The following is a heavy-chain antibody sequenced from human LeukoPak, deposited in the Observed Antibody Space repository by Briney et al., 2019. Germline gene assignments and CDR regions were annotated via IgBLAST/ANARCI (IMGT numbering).Heavy chain of an antibody. J-gene: IGHJ6*02. CDR3: ARTGGYYYDSSGYYPLLGGYYGMDV. Sequence: SETLSLTCAVYGGSFSGYYWSWIRQPPGKGLEWIGEINHSGSTNYNPSLKSRVTISVDTSKNQFSLKLSSVTAADAAVYYCARTGGYYYDSSGYYPLLGGYYGMDVWGQGTTVTVSS. CDR2: INHSGST. D-gene: IGHD3-22*01. V-gene: IGHV4-34*01. CDR1: GGSFSGYY.